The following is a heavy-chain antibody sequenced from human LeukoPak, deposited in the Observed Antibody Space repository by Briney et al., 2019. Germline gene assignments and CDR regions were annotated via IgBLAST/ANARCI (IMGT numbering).Heavy chain of an antibody. V-gene: IGHV4-31*03. CDR3: ARGFSITMVRGSPLDY. D-gene: IGHD3-10*01. Sequence: SETLSLTCTVSGGSISSGGYYWSWIRQHPGKGLEWIGYIYYSGSTYYNPSLKSRVTISVDTSKSQFSLKLSSVTAADTAVYYCARGFSITMVRGSPLDYWGQGTLVTVSS. J-gene: IGHJ4*02. CDR2: IYYSGST. CDR1: GGSISSGGYY.